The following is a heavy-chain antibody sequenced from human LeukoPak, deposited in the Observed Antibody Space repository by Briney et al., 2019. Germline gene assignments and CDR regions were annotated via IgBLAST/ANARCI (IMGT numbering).Heavy chain of an antibody. J-gene: IGHJ4*02. Sequence: GASVKVSCKASGYTFTSYGISWVRQAPGQGLEWMGWISAYNGNTNYAQKLQGRVTMTTDTSTSTAYMELRSLRSDDTAVYYCARVPIAVADVGFDYWGQGTLVTVSS. CDR2: ISAYNGNT. CDR1: GYTFTSYG. CDR3: ARVPIAVADVGFDY. V-gene: IGHV1-18*04. D-gene: IGHD6-19*01.